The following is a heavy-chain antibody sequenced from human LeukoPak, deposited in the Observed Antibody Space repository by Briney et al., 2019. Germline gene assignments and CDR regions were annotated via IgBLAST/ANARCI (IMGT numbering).Heavy chain of an antibody. CDR2: ISPNSGGT. J-gene: IGHJ4*02. V-gene: IGHV1-2*02. Sequence: GASVKVSCKASGYTLTDYYMHWVRQAPGQGLEWMGWISPNSGGTNYAQNFQGRVTMTRDTSTSTVYMELSSLRSEDTAVYYCARAPVKLAYFDYWGQGTLVTVSS. D-gene: IGHD3-10*01. CDR1: GYTLTDYY. CDR3: ARAPVKLAYFDY.